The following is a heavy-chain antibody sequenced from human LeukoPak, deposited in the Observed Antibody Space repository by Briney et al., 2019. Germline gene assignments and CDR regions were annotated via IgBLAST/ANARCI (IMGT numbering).Heavy chain of an antibody. CDR3: ARDLDYGEKSEDY. J-gene: IGHJ4*02. V-gene: IGHV1-46*01. D-gene: IGHD4/OR15-4a*01. CDR2: INLSGGST. CDR1: GFTFINYY. Sequence: ASVKVPCKASGFTFINYYMHWVRQAPGQGLEWLGIINLSGGSTHYPQKFQDRVTMTRDTSTSTVYMELSRLRSEDTAVYYCARDLDYGEKSEDYWGQGTLVTVSS.